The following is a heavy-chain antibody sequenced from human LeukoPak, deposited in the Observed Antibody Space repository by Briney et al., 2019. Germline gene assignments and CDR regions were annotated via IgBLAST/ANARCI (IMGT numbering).Heavy chain of an antibody. Sequence: ASVKVSCKASGYTFTSYYMHWVRQAPGQGLEWMGIINPSGGSTSYAQKFQGRVTMTRDMSTSTVYMVLSSLRSEDTAVYYCASIGYDPDYWGQGTLVTVSS. CDR3: ASIGYDPDY. D-gene: IGHD5-12*01. J-gene: IGHJ4*02. V-gene: IGHV1-46*01. CDR2: INPSGGST. CDR1: GYTFTSYY.